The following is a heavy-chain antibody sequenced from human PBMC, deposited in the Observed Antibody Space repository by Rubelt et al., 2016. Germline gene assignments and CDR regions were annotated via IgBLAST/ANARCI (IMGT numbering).Heavy chain of an antibody. Sequence: GGGVVQPGRSLRLSCAASGSTFSTYALHWVRQAPGKGLEWVAVISHEGSDKNYADPVKGRFTISRDNSRNTLYLQMSSLRVEDTAVYFCARAPYGDIAYNHFDKWGQGTLVTVSS. V-gene: IGHV3-30*04. D-gene: IGHD4/OR15-4a*01. J-gene: IGHJ4*02. CDR2: ISHEGSDK. CDR1: GSTFSTYA. CDR3: ARAPYGDIAYNHFDK.